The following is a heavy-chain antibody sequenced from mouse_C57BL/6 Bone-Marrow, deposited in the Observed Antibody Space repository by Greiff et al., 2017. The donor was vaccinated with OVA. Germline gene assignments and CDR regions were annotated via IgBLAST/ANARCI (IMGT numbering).Heavy chain of an antibody. Sequence: VQLQESGAELARPGASVKMSCKASGYTFTSYTMHWVKQRPGQGLEWIGYINPSSGYTKYNQKFKDKATLTADKSSSTAYMQLSSLTAKDSAVYYCARSGWLQGGYFEVWAQGPRSPSPQ. CDR1: GYTFTSYT. V-gene: IGHV1-4*01. CDR3: ARSGWLQGGYFEV. D-gene: IGHD2-3*01. J-gene: IGHJ1*03. CDR2: INPSSGYT.